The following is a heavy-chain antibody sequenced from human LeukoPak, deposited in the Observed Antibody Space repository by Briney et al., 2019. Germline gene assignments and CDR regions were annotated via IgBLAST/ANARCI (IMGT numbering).Heavy chain of an antibody. CDR1: RGTFCSYA. CDR3: ARESRGGYSSGWSPEVYYFDY. V-gene: IGHV1-69*04. J-gene: IGHJ4*02. CDR2: IIPILGIA. D-gene: IGHD6-19*01. Sequence: SVKVSRKASRGTFCSYAISWVRPAPGQGREWVGRIIPILGIANYAQKFQGRVTITADKSTSTAYMELSSLRSEDTAVYYCARESRGGYSSGWSPEVYYFDYWGQGTLVTVSS.